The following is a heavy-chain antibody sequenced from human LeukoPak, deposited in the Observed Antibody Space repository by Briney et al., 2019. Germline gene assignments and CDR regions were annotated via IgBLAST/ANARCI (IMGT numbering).Heavy chain of an antibody. D-gene: IGHD2-21*02. CDR1: GFTFSSYS. CDR3: APVRGGDSPLDY. V-gene: IGHV3-21*01. Sequence: PGGSLRLSCAASGFTFSSYSMNWVRQAPGKGLEWVSSISSSSSYIYYADSVKGRFTISRNNAKNSLYLQMNSLRAEDTAVYYCAPVRGGDSPLDYWGQGTLVTVSS. CDR2: ISSSSSYI. J-gene: IGHJ4*02.